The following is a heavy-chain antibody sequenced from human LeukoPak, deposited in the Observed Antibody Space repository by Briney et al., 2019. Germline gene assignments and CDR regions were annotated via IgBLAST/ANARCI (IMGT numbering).Heavy chain of an antibody. CDR2: IYHSGST. J-gene: IGHJ4*02. D-gene: IGHD7-27*01. CDR3: ARHLGLGSYFDY. Sequence: SETLSLTCAVSGYSSSSGYYWGWIRQPPGKGLEWIGSIYHSGSTYYNPSLKSRVTISVDTSKNQVSLKLSSVTAADTAVYYCARHLGLGSYFDYWGQGTLVTVSS. V-gene: IGHV4-38-2*01. CDR1: GYSSSSGYY.